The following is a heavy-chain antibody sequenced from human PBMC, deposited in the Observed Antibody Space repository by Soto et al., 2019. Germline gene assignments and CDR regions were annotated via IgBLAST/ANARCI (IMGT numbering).Heavy chain of an antibody. Sequence: PGGSLRLSCAASGFTFSSYGMHWVRQAPGKGLEWVAVIWYDGSNKYYADSVKGRFTISRDNSKNTLYLQMNSLRAEDTAVYYCARDAGYYDSSGYYYRSWGQGTLVTVSS. J-gene: IGHJ5*02. V-gene: IGHV3-33*01. CDR2: IWYDGSNK. CDR3: ARDAGYYDSSGYYYRS. D-gene: IGHD3-22*01. CDR1: GFTFSSYG.